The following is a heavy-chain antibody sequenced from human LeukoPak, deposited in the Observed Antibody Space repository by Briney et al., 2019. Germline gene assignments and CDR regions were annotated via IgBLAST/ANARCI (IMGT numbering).Heavy chain of an antibody. CDR3: AREAGYVWGSYRYTAYFDY. V-gene: IGHV4-59*12. J-gene: IGHJ4*02. Sequence: PSETLSLTCTVSGGSISSYFWSWIRQPPGKGLEWIGYIYYSGSTNYNPSLKSRVTMSVDTSKNQFSLKLSSVTAADTAVYYCAREAGYVWGSYRYTAYFDYWGQGTLVTVSS. CDR1: GGSISSYF. D-gene: IGHD3-16*02. CDR2: IYYSGST.